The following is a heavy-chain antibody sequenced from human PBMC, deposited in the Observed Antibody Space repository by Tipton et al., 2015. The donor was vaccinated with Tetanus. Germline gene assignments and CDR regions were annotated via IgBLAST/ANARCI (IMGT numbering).Heavy chain of an antibody. V-gene: IGHV3-23*01. Sequence: SLRLSCEASGFTFSTYPMHWVRQAPGKGLEWVSAIGDTEFVTYYADSLKGRFTISRDNSKNTLSLQMISLRAEDTAIYYCAKDPPYGYNYWYFDYWGQGTMVTVSS. CDR2: IGDTEFVT. J-gene: IGHJ4*03. CDR3: AKDPPYGYNYWYFDY. CDR1: GFTFSTYP. D-gene: IGHD5-24*01.